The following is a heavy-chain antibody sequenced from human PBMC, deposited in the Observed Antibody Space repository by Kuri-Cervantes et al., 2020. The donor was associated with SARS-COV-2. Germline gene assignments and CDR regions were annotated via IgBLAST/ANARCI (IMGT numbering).Heavy chain of an antibody. J-gene: IGHJ6*02. CDR2: ISYDGSNK. D-gene: IGHD5-18*01. CDR1: GFIFSSSA. CDR3: AKDRGIQLWSYYYYGMDV. V-gene: IGHV3-30*04. Sequence: SCAATGFIFSSSAMHWVRQAPGKGLEWVAVISYDGSNKYYADSVKGRFTISRDNYKHTLYLQMNSLRAQDTAVYYCAKDRGIQLWSYYYYGMDVWGQGTTVTVSS.